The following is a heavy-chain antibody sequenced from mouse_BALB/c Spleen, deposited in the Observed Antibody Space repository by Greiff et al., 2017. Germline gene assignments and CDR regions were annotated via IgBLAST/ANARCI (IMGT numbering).Heavy chain of an antibody. V-gene: IGHV6-6*02. J-gene: IGHJ4*01. D-gene: IGHD1-1*01. Sequence: EVKVEESGGGLVQPGGSMKLSCVASGFTFSNYWMNWVRQSPEKGLEWVAEIRLKSNNYATHYAESVKGRFTISRDDSKSSVYLQMNNLRAEDTGIYYCTRQDYHVLYAMDYWGQGTSVTVSS. CDR2: IRLKSNNYAT. CDR1: GFTFSNYW. CDR3: TRQDYHVLYAMDY.